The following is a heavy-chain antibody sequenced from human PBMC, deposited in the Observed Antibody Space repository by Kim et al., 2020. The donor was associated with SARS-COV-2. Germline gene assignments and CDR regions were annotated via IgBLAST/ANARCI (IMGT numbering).Heavy chain of an antibody. CDR3: VAVGANDAFDI. Sequence: GGSLRLSCSASGFTFSSYAMHWVRQAPGKGLEYVSAISSNGGSTYYADSVKGRFTISRDNSKNTLYLQMSSLRAEDTAVYYCVAVGANDAFDIWGQGTMVTVSS. CDR1: GFTFSSYA. V-gene: IGHV3-64D*06. J-gene: IGHJ3*02. D-gene: IGHD1-26*01. CDR2: ISSNGGST.